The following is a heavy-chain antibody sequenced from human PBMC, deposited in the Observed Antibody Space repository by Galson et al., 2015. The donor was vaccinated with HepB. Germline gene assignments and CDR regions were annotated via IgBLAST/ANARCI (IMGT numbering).Heavy chain of an antibody. CDR3: ARAGVERVVVAANDDY. CDR2: VSAYNGNT. CDR1: GYTFTSYG. D-gene: IGHD2-15*01. J-gene: IGHJ4*02. V-gene: IGHV1-18*04. Sequence: SVKVSCKASGYTFTSYGISWVRQAPGQGLEWMGWVSAYNGNTNYAQKLQGRVTMTTDTSTSTAYMELRSLRSDDTAVYYCARAGVERVVVAANDDYWGQGTLVTVSS.